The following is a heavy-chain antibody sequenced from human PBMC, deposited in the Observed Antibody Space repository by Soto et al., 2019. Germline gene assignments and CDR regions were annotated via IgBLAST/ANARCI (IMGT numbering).Heavy chain of an antibody. D-gene: IGHD3-3*01. Sequence: SVKVSCKASGGTFSSYAISWVRQAPGQGLEWMGGIIPIFGTANYAQKFQGRVTITADESTSTAYMELSSLRSEDTAVYYCAREGEYYDFWSGSTTRKTEPDYWG. CDR3: AREGEYYDFWSGSTTRKTEPDY. CDR2: IIPIFGTA. J-gene: IGHJ4*01. CDR1: GGTFSSYA. V-gene: IGHV1-69*13.